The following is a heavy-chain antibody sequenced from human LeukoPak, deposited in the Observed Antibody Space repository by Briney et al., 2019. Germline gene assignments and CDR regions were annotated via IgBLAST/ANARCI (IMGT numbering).Heavy chain of an antibody. CDR3: ARQYCSSTTCYLLFDY. D-gene: IGHD2-2*01. J-gene: IGHJ4*02. V-gene: IGHV5-10-1*01. CDR1: GYSFTSYW. CDR2: IDPSDSYT. Sequence: GESLKISCKGSGYSFTSYWSSWVRQMPGKGLEWMGRIDPSDSYTNYSPSFQGHVTISADKSISTAYLQWSSLKASDTAMYYCARQYCSSTTCYLLFDYWGQGTLVTVYS.